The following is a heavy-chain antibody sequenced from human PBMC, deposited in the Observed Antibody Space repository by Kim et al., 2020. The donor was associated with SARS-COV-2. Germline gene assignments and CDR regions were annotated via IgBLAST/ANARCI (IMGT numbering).Heavy chain of an antibody. CDR3: ARGRGGTTLVTLWLGYYY. J-gene: IGHJ6*01. CDR1: GGSFSGYY. Sequence: SETLSLTCAVYGGSFSGYYWSWIRQPPGKGLEWIGEINHSGSTNYNPSLKSRVTISVDTSKNQFSLKLSSVTAADTAVYYCARGRGGTTLVTLWLGYYY. CDR2: INHSGST. V-gene: IGHV4-34*01. D-gene: IGHD3-16*01.